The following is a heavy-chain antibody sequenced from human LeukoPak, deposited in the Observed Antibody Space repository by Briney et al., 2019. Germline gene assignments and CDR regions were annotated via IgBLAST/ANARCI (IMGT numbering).Heavy chain of an antibody. D-gene: IGHD6-19*01. CDR2: IYSGGNT. CDR3: ATEYSSAWYDWFDP. J-gene: IGHJ5*02. CDR1: GFIVSSNY. Sequence: GGSLRLSCAASGFIVSSNYMSWVRQAPGKGLEWVSVIYSGGNTYYADSVKGRFTISRDNYKNTLYLQMSSLRAEDTAVYYCATEYSSAWYDWFDPWGQRTLVTVSS. V-gene: IGHV3-66*01.